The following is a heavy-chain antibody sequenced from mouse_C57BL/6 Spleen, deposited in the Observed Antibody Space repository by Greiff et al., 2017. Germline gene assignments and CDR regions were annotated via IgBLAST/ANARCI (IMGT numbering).Heavy chain of an antibody. Sequence: QVQLQQSGAELVRPGASVKLSCKASGYTFTDYYINWVKQRPGQGLEWIARIYPGSGNTYYNEKFKGKATLTAEKSSITAYMQLSSLTSEDSAVYFCAGDYDYLAWFAYWGQGTLVTVSA. D-gene: IGHD2-4*01. CDR3: AGDYDYLAWFAY. CDR2: IYPGSGNT. CDR1: GYTFTDYY. V-gene: IGHV1-76*01. J-gene: IGHJ3*01.